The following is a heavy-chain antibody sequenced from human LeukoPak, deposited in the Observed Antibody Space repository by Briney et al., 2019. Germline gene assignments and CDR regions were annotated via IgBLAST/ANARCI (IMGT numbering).Heavy chain of an antibody. V-gene: IGHV1-2*02. Sequence: ASVTVSCKASGYTFTGYYMHWVRQAPGQGLEWMGWINPNSGGTNYAQKFQGRVTMTRDTSISTAYMELSRLRSDDTAVYYCARTRYFDWLFPPGYWGQGTLVTVSS. CDR3: ARTRYFDWLFPPGY. J-gene: IGHJ4*02. D-gene: IGHD3-9*01. CDR2: INPNSGGT. CDR1: GYTFTGYY.